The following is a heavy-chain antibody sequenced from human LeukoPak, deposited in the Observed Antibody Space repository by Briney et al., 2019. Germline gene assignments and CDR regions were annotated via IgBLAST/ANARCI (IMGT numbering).Heavy chain of an antibody. J-gene: IGHJ4*02. CDR3: TRAAPYGTSWYGKDDN. Sequence: GGSLRLSCAASGFTLSSYPMNWVRQAPGKGLEWVSTFVRGSTYYADTVQGRFTTSRDNSKNTLYLHMNSLRAEDTAVYFCTRAAPYGTSWYGKDDNWGQGTLVAVSS. V-gene: IGHV3-23*01. D-gene: IGHD6-13*01. CDR1: GFTLSSYP. CDR2: FVRGST.